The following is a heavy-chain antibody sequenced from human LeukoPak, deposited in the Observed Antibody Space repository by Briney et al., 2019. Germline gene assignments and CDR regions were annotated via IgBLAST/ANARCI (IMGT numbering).Heavy chain of an antibody. CDR3: ARSDIVNPHFDY. CDR1: GGSISSYY. CDR2: IYYSGST. D-gene: IGHD2-15*01. V-gene: IGHV4-59*08. J-gene: IGHJ4*02. Sequence: KSSETLSLTCTVSGGSISSYYWSWIRQPPGKGLEWIGYIYYSGSTNYNPSLKSRVTISVDTSKNQFSLKLSSVTAADTAVYYCARSDIVNPHFDYWGQGTLVTVSS.